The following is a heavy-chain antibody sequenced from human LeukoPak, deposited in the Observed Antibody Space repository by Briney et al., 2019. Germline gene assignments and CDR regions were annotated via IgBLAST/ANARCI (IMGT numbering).Heavy chain of an antibody. CDR2: IYYSGST. J-gene: IGHJ4*02. CDR3: ARAYYDFWSGDN. CDR1: GGSISSSSYY. Sequence: SETLSLTCTVSGGSISSSSYYWGWIRQPPGKGLEWIGSIYYSGSTYYNPSLKSRVAISVATSKNQFSLKLSSVTAADTAVYYCARAYYDFWSGDNWGQGTLVTVSS. V-gene: IGHV4-39*01. D-gene: IGHD3-3*01.